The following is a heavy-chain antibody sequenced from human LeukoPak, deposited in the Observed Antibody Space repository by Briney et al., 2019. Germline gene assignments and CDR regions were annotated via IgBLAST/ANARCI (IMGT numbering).Heavy chain of an antibody. D-gene: IGHD5-18*01. J-gene: IGHJ4*02. Sequence: GGSLRLSCAASGFKFRDYAMSWVRQAPGKGLEWVSTVEKTGDRAYYADSVKGRFTVSRDNSKNTLYLHMNSLRAEDTALYYCAKQQGALIQQWYFDYWGQGTLVTVSS. V-gene: IGHV3-23*05. CDR3: AKQQGALIQQWYFDY. CDR2: VEKTGDRA. CDR1: GFKFRDYA.